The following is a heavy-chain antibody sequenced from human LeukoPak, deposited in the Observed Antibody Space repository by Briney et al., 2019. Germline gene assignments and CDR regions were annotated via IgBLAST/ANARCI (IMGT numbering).Heavy chain of an antibody. D-gene: IGHD3-10*01. Sequence: SETLSLTCTVSNVSISSYYWSWIRQPPGKGLEWIGYTYHTGDTRYNPSLKSRVTISVDTSKNQFSLKLSSVTAADTAVYYCARVEHYYGSGKYGFDYWGQGTLVTVSS. J-gene: IGHJ4*02. CDR3: ARVEHYYGSGKYGFDY. V-gene: IGHV4-59*12. CDR2: TYHTGDT. CDR1: NVSISSYY.